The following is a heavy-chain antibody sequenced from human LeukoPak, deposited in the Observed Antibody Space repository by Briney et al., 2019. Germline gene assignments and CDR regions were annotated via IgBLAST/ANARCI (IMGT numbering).Heavy chain of an antibody. CDR1: GFTFSSYE. J-gene: IGHJ4*02. CDR3: ASRVTIAVAGTSDY. D-gene: IGHD6-19*01. CDR2: ISSSGSTI. Sequence: GGSLRLSCAASGFTFSSYEMNWVRQAPGKGLEWVSYISSSGSTIYYADSVKGRFTISRDNAKNSLYLQMNSLRAEDTAVYYCASRVTIAVAGTSDYWGQGTLVTVSS. V-gene: IGHV3-48*03.